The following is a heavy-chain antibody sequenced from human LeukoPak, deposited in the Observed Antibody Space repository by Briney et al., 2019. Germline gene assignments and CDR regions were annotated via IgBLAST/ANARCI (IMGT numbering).Heavy chain of an antibody. J-gene: IGHJ4*02. CDR3: AGLAVAGSSGFDY. CDR2: IYYSGST. Sequence: SETLSLTCTVSGGSISSYYWSWIRQPPGKGLEWIGYIYYSGSTNYNPSLKSRVTISVDTSKNQFSLKLSSVTAADTAVYYCAGLAVAGSSGFDYWGQGTLVTVSS. V-gene: IGHV4-59*08. D-gene: IGHD6-19*01. CDR1: GGSISSYY.